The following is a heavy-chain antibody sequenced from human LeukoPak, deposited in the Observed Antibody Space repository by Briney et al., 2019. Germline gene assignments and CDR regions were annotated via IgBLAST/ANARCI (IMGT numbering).Heavy chain of an antibody. Sequence: SETLSLTCAVYGGSFSGYYWSWIRQPAGKGLEWIGRIYTSGSTNYNPSLKSRVTMSVDTSKNQFSLKLSSVTAADTAVYYCASHYDSSGYYYEVWGQGTLVTVSS. CDR2: IYTSGST. V-gene: IGHV4-59*10. CDR3: ASHYDSSGYYYEV. CDR1: GGSFSGYY. J-gene: IGHJ4*02. D-gene: IGHD3-22*01.